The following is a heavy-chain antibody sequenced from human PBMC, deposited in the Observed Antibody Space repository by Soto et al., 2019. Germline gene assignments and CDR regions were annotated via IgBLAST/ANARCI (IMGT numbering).Heavy chain of an antibody. CDR1: GGTFSSYA. CDR2: IIPIFGTA. J-gene: IGHJ6*02. D-gene: IGHD6-13*01. CDR3: ARDPRVRTAGTPTYYYYGMDV. Sequence: QVQRVQSGAEVKKPGSSVKVSCKASGGTFSSYAISWGRQAPGQGLEWMGGIIPIFGTANYAQKVKGRVTITADESTGKAYVELSRLRSEDTAVYYCARDPRVRTAGTPTYYYYGMDVWGQGTTVTVSS. V-gene: IGHV1-69*01.